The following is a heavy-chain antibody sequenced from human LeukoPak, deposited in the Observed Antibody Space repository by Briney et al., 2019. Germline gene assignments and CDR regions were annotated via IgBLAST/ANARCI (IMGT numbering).Heavy chain of an antibody. J-gene: IGHJ4*02. CDR2: IYTSGST. V-gene: IGHV4-4*07. CDR3: ARENNGSYREFDY. Sequence: PSETRSLTCTVSGGSFSSYYWSWIRQPAGKGLEWIGRIYTSGSTNYNASLKSRVSMSVDTSKNQFSLKLSSVTAADTAVFYCARENNGSYREFDYWGQGTLVTVSS. CDR1: GGSFSSYY. D-gene: IGHD1-26*01.